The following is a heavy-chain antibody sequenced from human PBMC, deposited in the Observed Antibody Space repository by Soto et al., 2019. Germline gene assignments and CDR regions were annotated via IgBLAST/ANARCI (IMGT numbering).Heavy chain of an antibody. CDR3: ARDIGSYAYGAGY. D-gene: IGHD3-10*01. CDR2: FYSTGTT. J-gene: IGHJ4*02. V-gene: IGHV4-4*07. CDR1: WGAMNCYW. Sequence: EPRSVTGINAWGAMNCYWCSKIRRPAGKGLEWIGRFYSTGTTDYTPSLNSRATMSVETSKNQFYLKLTSVTAADTAVYYWARDIGSYAYGAGYWGQGIQVSAPS.